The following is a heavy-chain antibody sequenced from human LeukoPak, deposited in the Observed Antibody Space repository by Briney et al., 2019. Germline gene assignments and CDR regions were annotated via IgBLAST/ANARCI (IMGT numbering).Heavy chain of an antibody. Sequence: GGSLRLSCAASGFTFSSYGMHWVRQAPGKGLEWVAVISYDGSNKYYADSVKGRFTISRDNSKNTLYLQMNSLRAEDTAVYYCARGLRSLVGATYYFDYWGQGTLVTVSS. D-gene: IGHD1-26*01. CDR3: ARGLRSLVGATYYFDY. J-gene: IGHJ4*02. CDR2: ISYDGSNK. CDR1: GFTFSSYG. V-gene: IGHV3-30*03.